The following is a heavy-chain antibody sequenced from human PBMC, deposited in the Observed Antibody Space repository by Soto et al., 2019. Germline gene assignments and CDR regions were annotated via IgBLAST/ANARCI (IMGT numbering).Heavy chain of an antibody. J-gene: IGHJ4*02. CDR3: AKDKHSSGWYFDY. D-gene: IGHD6-19*01. Sequence: PGGSLRLSCAASGFTFGSYGMHWVRQAPGKGLEWVAVISYDGSNKYYADSVKGRFTISRDNSKNTLYLQMNSLRAEDTAVYYCAKDKHSSGWYFDYWGQGTLVTVSS. CDR1: GFTFGSYG. V-gene: IGHV3-30*18. CDR2: ISYDGSNK.